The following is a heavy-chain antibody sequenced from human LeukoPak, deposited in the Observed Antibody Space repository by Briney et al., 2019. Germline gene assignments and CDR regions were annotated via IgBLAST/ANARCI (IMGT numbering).Heavy chain of an antibody. CDR1: GGTFSSYT. D-gene: IGHD2-21*01. V-gene: IGHV1-69*02. CDR2: IIPILGIA. CDR3: ARAGPNVVIHLLGTTPLSAAFDI. Sequence: SVKVSCKASGGTFSSYTISWVRQAPGQGLEWMGRIIPILGIANYAQKFQGRVTITADKTTSTAYMELSSLRSEDTAVYYCARAGPNVVIHLLGTTPLSAAFDIWGQGTMVTVSS. J-gene: IGHJ3*02.